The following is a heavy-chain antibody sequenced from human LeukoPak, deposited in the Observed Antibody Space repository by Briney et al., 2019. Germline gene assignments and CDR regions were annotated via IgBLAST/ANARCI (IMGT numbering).Heavy chain of an antibody. CDR1: GFTFSDYY. V-gene: IGHV3-11*04. D-gene: IGHD2-2*02. CDR2: ISSSGSTI. Sequence: GGSLRLSCAASGFTFSDYYMSWIRQAPGKGLEWVSYISSSGSTIYYADPVKGRFTISRDNAKNSLYLQMNSLRAEDTAVYYCAGFRLLYHSGTLWGQGTLATVSS. J-gene: IGHJ4*02. CDR3: AGFRLLYHSGTL.